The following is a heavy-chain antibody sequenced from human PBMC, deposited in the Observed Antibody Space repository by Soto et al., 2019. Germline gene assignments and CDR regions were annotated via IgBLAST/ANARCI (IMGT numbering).Heavy chain of an antibody. V-gene: IGHV3-74*01. CDR2: INSDGSST. CDR1: GFTFSSYW. J-gene: IGHJ6*02. Sequence: GGSLRLSCAASGFTFSSYWMHWVRQAPGKGLVWVSRINSDGSSTSYADSVKGRFIISRDNAKNTLYLQMNSLRAEDTAVYYCARDQGSYYYYYGMDVWGQGTTVTVSS. D-gene: IGHD1-26*01. CDR3: ARDQGSYYYYYGMDV.